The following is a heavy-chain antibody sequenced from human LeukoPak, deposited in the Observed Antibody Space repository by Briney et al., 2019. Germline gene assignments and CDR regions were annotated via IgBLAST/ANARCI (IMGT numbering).Heavy chain of an antibody. CDR3: AELGITMIGGV. CDR2: IKKDGSEK. D-gene: IGHD3-10*02. V-gene: IGHV3-7*01. J-gene: IGHJ6*04. CDR1: GFTFSSYW. Sequence: GGSLRLSCAASGFTFSSYWMSWVRQAPGKGLEWVANIKKDGSEKYYVDSVKGRFTISRDNTKNSLYLQMNSLRAEDTAVYYCAELGITMIGGVWGKGTTVTISS.